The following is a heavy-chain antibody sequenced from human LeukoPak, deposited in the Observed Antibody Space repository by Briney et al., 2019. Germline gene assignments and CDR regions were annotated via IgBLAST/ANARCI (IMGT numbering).Heavy chain of an antibody. CDR3: ATTTTIASWFDP. CDR2: IYTSGST. D-gene: IGHD2-21*01. J-gene: IGHJ5*02. Sequence: SETLSLTCSVSGGSISGYYWSWVRQPPGKGLEWIGYIYTSGSTNYIPSLKSRVTISVDTSKNQFSLKLSSVTAADTAVYYCATTTTIASWFDPWGQGTLVTVSS. CDR1: GGSISGYY. V-gene: IGHV4-4*09.